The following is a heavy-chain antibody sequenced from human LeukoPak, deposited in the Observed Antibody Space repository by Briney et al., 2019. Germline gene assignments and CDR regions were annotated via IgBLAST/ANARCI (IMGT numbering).Heavy chain of an antibody. J-gene: IGHJ4*02. CDR3: ARQTAMGRSGDY. CDR1: GYSFTSYW. CDR2: IDPSDSET. V-gene: IGHV5-51*01. D-gene: IGHD5-18*01. Sequence: GESLKISCKASGYSFTSYWIGWVRQMPGKGLEWMGIIDPSDSETRYTPSFQGQVTISVDKSLTTADLRWNSLKASDTAMYYCARQTAMGRSGDYWGQGTLVTVSS.